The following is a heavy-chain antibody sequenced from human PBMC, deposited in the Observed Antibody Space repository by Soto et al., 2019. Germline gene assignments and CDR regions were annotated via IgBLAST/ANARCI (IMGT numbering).Heavy chain of an antibody. CDR1: GGSFSGYY. V-gene: IGHV4-34*01. CDR2: INHSGST. CDR3: ARDGEMATIGGGVAFDI. Sequence: PSETLSLTCAVYGGSFSGYYWSWIRQPPGKGLEWIGEINHSGSTNYNPSLKSRVTISVDRSKNQFSLKLSSVTAADTAVYYCARDGEMATIGGGVAFDIWGQGTMVTVSS. D-gene: IGHD5-12*01. J-gene: IGHJ3*02.